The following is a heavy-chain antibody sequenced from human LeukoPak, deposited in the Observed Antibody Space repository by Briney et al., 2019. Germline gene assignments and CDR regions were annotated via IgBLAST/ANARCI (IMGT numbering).Heavy chain of an antibody. CDR3: AKDGDALRQPLYYDILTGSYYYYYYGMDV. D-gene: IGHD3-9*01. J-gene: IGHJ6*02. CDR1: GFTFSSYG. Sequence: GGSLRLSCAASGFTFSSYGMHWVRQAPGKGLEWVAVISYDGSNKYYADSGKGRFTISRDNSKNTLYLQMNSLRAEDTAVYYCAKDGDALRQPLYYDILTGSYYYYYYGMDVWGQGTTVTVSS. V-gene: IGHV3-30*18. CDR2: ISYDGSNK.